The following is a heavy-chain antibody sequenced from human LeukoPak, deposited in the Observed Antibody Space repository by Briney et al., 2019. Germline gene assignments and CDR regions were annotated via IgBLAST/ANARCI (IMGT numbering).Heavy chain of an antibody. Sequence: KSSETLSLTCAVYGGSFSGYYWSWIRQPPGKGLEWIGEINHSGSTNYNPSLKSRVTISVDTSKNQFSLKLSSVTAADTAVYYCARLLWFGELLWEFDYWGQGTLVTVSS. D-gene: IGHD3-10*01. V-gene: IGHV4-34*01. CDR2: INHSGST. J-gene: IGHJ4*02. CDR1: GGSFSGYY. CDR3: ARLLWFGELLWEFDY.